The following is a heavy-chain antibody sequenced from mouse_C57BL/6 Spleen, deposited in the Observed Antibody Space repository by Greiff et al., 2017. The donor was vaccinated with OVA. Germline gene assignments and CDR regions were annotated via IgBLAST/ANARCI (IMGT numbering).Heavy chain of an antibody. J-gene: IGHJ3*01. CDR1: GYTFTGYW. CDR2: ILPGSGST. D-gene: IGHD2-4*01. V-gene: IGHV1-9*01. Sequence: QVQLKESGAELMKPGASVKLSCKATGYTFTGYWIEWVKQRPGHGLEWIGEILPGSGSTNYNEKFKGKATFTADTSSNTAYMQLSILTTEDSAIYYCARPQSIYYDYDGFAYWGQGTLVTVSA. CDR3: ARPQSIYYDYDGFAY.